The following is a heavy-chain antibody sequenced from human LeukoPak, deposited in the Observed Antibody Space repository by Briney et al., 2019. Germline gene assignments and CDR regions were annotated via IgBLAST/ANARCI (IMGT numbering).Heavy chain of an antibody. V-gene: IGHV1-8*01. Sequence: ASVKVSCKASGYTFTSYDINWVRQATGQGLEWMGWMNPNSGNTGYAQKFQGRVTMTRNTSISTAYVELSSLRSEDTAVYYCARPTRRITIFGVVIPTHAFDIWGQGTMVTVSS. CDR3: ARPTRRITIFGVVIPTHAFDI. CDR2: MNPNSGNT. J-gene: IGHJ3*02. CDR1: GYTFTSYD. D-gene: IGHD3-3*01.